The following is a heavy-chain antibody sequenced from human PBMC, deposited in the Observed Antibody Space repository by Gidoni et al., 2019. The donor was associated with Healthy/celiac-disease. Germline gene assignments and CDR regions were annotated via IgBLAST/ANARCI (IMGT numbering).Heavy chain of an antibody. CDR1: GYTFTSYY. Sequence: QVQLVQSGAEVKKPGASVKVSCKASGYTFTSYYMHWVRQAPGQGLEWMGIINPSGGSTSYAQKFQGRVTMTRDTSTSTVYMELSSLRSEDTAVYYCARGGLHRCSSTSCTDLDYWGQGTLVTVSS. V-gene: IGHV1-46*01. CDR2: INPSGGST. CDR3: ARGGLHRCSSTSCTDLDY. D-gene: IGHD2-2*01. J-gene: IGHJ4*02.